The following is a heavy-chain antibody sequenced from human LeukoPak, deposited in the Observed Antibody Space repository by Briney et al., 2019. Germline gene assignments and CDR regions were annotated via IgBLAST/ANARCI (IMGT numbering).Heavy chain of an antibody. CDR1: GCSISSSSYY. D-gene: IGHD4-17*01. CDR3: ARAYGDYYYYYNYMDV. J-gene: IGHJ6*03. V-gene: IGHV4-39*07. Sequence: SETLSLTCTVSGCSISSSSYYWGWIRQPPGKGLEWIGRIYSGGSTYYNPSLESRVTISVDTSKNQFSLKLSCVTAADTAVYYWARAYGDYYYYYNYMDVWGKGTTVTVSS. CDR2: IYSGGST.